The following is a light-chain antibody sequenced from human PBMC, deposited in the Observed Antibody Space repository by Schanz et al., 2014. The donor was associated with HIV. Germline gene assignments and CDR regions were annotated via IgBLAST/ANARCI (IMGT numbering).Light chain of an antibody. J-gene: IGKJ2*01. CDR1: QTISIS. CDR2: DAS. CDR3: QQTYIVTPYT. V-gene: IGKV1-39*01. Sequence: DIQMTQSPSSLSAFVGDTVSITCRASQTISISLNWYQQKPGKAPQLLIYDASLLHTGVPSRFSGSGSGTHFPLPIPSLLFEEFATYYCQQTYIVTPYTFGQGTKVE.